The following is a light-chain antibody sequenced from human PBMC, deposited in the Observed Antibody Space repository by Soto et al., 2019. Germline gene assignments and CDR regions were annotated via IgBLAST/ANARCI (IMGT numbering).Light chain of an antibody. Sequence: QSVLTQPPSVSAAPGQKVTISCSGSSSNIGGNSVSWYQQLPGTAPKLHIYDHHNRPAGIPDRFPGAKSATSATLGIAECQPGDEAFYYCGSYDCGLSLYLFGTGTKVTAL. CDR3: GSYDCGLSLYL. CDR1: SSNIGGNS. J-gene: IGLJ1*01. V-gene: IGLV1-51*01. CDR2: DHH.